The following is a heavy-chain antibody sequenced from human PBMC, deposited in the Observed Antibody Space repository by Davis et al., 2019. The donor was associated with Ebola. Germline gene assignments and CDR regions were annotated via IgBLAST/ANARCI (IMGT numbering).Heavy chain of an antibody. J-gene: IGHJ6*02. CDR3: AKVVVAAIESYYYYYGMDV. V-gene: IGHV3-23*01. Sequence: PGGSLRLSCAASGFTFSSYAMSWVRQAPGKGLEWVSAISGSGGSTYYADSVKGRFTISRDNSKNTLYLQMNSLRAEDTAVYYCAKVVVAAIESYYYYYGMDVWGQGTTVTVSS. CDR1: GFTFSSYA. CDR2: ISGSGGST. D-gene: IGHD2-15*01.